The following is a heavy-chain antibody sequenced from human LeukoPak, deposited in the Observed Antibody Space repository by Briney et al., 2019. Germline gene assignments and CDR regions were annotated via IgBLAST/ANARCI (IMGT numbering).Heavy chain of an antibody. CDR2: IKGKTDGGTT. CDR3: TTVTLYDSSGYYYVDYFDY. V-gene: IGHV3-15*01. D-gene: IGHD3-22*01. CDR1: GFTFSNAW. Sequence: GGSLRLSCAASGFTFSNAWMSWVRQAPGKGLEWVGRIKGKTDGGTTDYAAPVKGRFTISRDDSKNTLYLQMNSLKTEDTAVYYCTTVTLYDSSGYYYVDYFDYWGQGTLVTVSS. J-gene: IGHJ4*02.